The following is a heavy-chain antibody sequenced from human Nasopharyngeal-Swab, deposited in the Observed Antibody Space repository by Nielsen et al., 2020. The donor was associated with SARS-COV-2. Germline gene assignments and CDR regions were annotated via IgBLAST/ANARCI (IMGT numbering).Heavy chain of an antibody. CDR2: INPNSGGT. CDR3: ARGRTSLHYGGNPELDY. V-gene: IGHV1-2*04. D-gene: IGHD4-23*01. Sequence: WVRQAHGQGLEWMGWINPNSGGTNYAQKFQGWVTMTRDTSISTAYMELSRLRSDDTAVYYCARGRTSLHYGGNPELDYWGQGTLVTVSS. J-gene: IGHJ4*02.